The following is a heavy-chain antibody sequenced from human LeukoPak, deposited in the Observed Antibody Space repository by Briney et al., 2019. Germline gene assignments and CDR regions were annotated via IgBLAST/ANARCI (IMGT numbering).Heavy chain of an antibody. CDR1: GGSISTYF. D-gene: IGHD3-10*01. V-gene: IGHV4-59*08. CDR3: ARQGLWFGESFDY. CDR2: VYYSGST. J-gene: IGHJ4*02. Sequence: KPSETLSLTCTVSGGSISTYFWSWIRQPPGKGLEWIGYVYYSGSTNYNPSLKSRVTISVDTSKNQFSLKLSSVTAADTAVYYCARQGLWFGESFDYWGQGTLVTVSS.